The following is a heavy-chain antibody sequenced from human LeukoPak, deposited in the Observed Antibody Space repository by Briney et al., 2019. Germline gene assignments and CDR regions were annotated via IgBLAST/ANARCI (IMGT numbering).Heavy chain of an antibody. CDR3: AKSLSGDNDY. CDR2: ISGSGGFT. D-gene: IGHD7-27*01. J-gene: IGHJ4*02. V-gene: IGHV3-23*01. Sequence: GGSLRLSCAASGFTFSSYAMSWGREAPGEGLGWVSAISGSGGFTYYADSVKGRLTISRDNSKNTLYLQIDSLRAEDTAVYYCAKSLSGDNDYWGQGTLVTVSS. CDR1: GFTFSSYA.